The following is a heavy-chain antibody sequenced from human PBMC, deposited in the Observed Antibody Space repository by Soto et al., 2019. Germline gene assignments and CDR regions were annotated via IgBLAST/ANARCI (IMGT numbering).Heavy chain of an antibody. D-gene: IGHD2-15*01. V-gene: IGHV3-21*01. CDR3: VRDHHPNCSGGSCFVYYYYGMDV. CDR1: GFTFSSYS. J-gene: IGHJ6*02. Sequence: GGSLRLSCAASGFTFSSYSMNWVRQAPGKGLEWVSSISSSSSYIYYADSVKGRFTISRDNAKNSLYLQMNSLRAEDTAVYYCVRDHHPNCSGGSCFVYYYYGMDVWGQGTTFTVSS. CDR2: ISSSSSYI.